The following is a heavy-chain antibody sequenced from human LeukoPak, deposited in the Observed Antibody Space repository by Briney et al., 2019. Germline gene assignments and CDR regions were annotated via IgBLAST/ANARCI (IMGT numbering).Heavy chain of an antibody. Sequence: GGSLRLSCAASGFTFSSYAMSWVRQAPGKGLEWVSLLYSGGSTYYTDSVKGRFTISRDNSRNTLYLQMNSLRGEDTAVYYCPSQGMLSSSWPFYFDYWGQGTLVTVSS. D-gene: IGHD6-13*01. CDR2: LYSGGST. CDR1: GFTFSSYA. CDR3: PSQGMLSSSWPFYFDY. J-gene: IGHJ4*02. V-gene: IGHV3-66*02.